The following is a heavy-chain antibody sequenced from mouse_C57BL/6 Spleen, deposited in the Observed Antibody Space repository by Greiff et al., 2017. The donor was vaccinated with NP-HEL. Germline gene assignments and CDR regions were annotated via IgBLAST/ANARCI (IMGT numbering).Heavy chain of an antibody. J-gene: IGHJ4*01. Sequence: VQLQQSGAELVRPGASVKLSCTASGFNIKDYYMHWVKQRPEQGLEWIGRIDPEDGDTEYAPKFQGKATMTADTSSNTAYLQLSSLTSEATAVYYCTTCPYDSLYAMDYWGQGTSVTVSS. CDR1: GFNIKDYY. CDR3: TTCPYDSLYAMDY. CDR2: IDPEDGDT. V-gene: IGHV14-1*01. D-gene: IGHD2-4*01.